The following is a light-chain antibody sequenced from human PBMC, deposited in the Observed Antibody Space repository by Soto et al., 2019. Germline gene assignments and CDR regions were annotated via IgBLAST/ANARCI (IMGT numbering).Light chain of an antibody. CDR1: SRDVGGYDY. Sequence: QSALTQPASVSGSPGQSITLSCPVTSRDVGGYDYVSWYQQLPGKAPKRMIYDVNNRPSGVSNRFSGSKSGNTASLTISGLQAEDEADYYCSSYTGTSTFVFGGRTKLTVL. J-gene: IGLJ2*01. V-gene: IGLV2-14*01. CDR2: DVN. CDR3: SSYTGTSTFV.